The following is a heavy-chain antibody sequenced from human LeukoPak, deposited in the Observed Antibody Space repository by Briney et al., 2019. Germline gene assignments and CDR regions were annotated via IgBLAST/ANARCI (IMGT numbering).Heavy chain of an antibody. V-gene: IGHV4-39*07. CDR3: ARDLLHGYDYFDY. CDR2: MYYSGST. D-gene: IGHD5-12*01. J-gene: IGHJ4*02. Sequence: SETLSLTCTVSGGSISSSSYYWGWIRQPPGKGLEWIGSMYYSGSTYYNPSLKSRVTISVDTSKNQFSLKLSSVTAADTAVYYCARDLLHGYDYFDYWGQGTLVTVSS. CDR1: GGSISSSSYY.